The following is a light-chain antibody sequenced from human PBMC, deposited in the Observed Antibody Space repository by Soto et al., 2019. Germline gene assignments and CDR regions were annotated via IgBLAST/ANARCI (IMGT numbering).Light chain of an antibody. CDR2: DVS. V-gene: IGLV2-14*01. CDR3: SSYASSSPFV. J-gene: IGLJ1*01. Sequence: QSALTQPASVSGSPGQSITISCTGTGSDVGGYKYVSWYQQLPGKAPKLMIYDVSYRPSGVSDRFSGSKSGNTASLINSGLQAEDEADYYCSSYASSSPFVFGTGTKLTVL. CDR1: GSDVGGYKY.